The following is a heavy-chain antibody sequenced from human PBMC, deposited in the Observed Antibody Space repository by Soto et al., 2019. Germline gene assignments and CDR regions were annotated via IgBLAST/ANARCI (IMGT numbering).Heavy chain of an antibody. V-gene: IGHV4-59*01. CDR2: IYYSGST. J-gene: IGHJ4*02. CDR3: ARKVGGNHYFDY. Sequence: SETLSLTCTVSGGSISSYYWSWIRQPPGKGLEWIGYIYYSGSTNYNPSLKSRVTISVDTSKNQFSLKLSSVTAADTAVYYCARKVGGNHYFDYWGQGTLVTVS. D-gene: IGHD2-15*01. CDR1: GGSISSYY.